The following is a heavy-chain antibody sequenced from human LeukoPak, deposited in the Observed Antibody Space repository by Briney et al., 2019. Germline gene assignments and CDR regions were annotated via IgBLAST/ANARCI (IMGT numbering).Heavy chain of an antibody. J-gene: IGHJ4*02. CDR2: IKGDGSQK. CDR3: ARDYGGSSPFDY. CDR1: GFTFNNYW. D-gene: IGHD4-23*01. Sequence: PGGSLRLSCAASGFTFNNYWMTWVHQAPGKGLEWVANIKGDGSQKHYVDSVEGRFTISRDNAENSLYLQMNSLRAEDTAVYYCARDYGGSSPFDYWGQGTLVTVSS. V-gene: IGHV3-7*01.